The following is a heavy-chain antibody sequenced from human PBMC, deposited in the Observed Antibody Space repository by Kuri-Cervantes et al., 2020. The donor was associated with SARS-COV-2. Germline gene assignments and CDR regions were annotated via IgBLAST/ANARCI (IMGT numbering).Heavy chain of an antibody. D-gene: IGHD3-16*01. CDR3: ARDRRLAY. V-gene: IGHV3-21*04. J-gene: IGHJ4*02. CDR2: ISSSSSYI. Sequence: GESLKISCTASGFTFGDYAMSWVRQAPGKGLEWVSSISSSSSYIYYADSVKGRFTISRDNAKNSLYLQMNSLRAEDTAVYYCARDRRLAYWGQGTLVTVSS. CDR1: GFTFGDYA.